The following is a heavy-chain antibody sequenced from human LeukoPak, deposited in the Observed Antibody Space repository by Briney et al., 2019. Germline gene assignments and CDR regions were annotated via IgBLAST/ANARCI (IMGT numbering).Heavy chain of an antibody. CDR1: GFTFSSYD. Sequence: GGSLRLSCAASGFTFSSYDMHWVRQATGKGLECVSAIGTAGDTYYPGSVKGRFTISRENAKNSLYLQMNSLRAGDTAVYYCARVSRAAAGWSNFDYWGQGTLVTVSS. CDR3: ARVSRAAAGWSNFDY. J-gene: IGHJ4*02. CDR2: IGTAGDT. V-gene: IGHV3-13*01. D-gene: IGHD6-13*01.